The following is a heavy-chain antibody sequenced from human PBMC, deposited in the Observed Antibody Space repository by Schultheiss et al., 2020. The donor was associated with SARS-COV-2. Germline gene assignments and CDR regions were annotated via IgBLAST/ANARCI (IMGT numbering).Heavy chain of an antibody. D-gene: IGHD5-12*01. V-gene: IGHV3-9*01. J-gene: IGHJ4*02. Sequence: SLKISCAASGFTFDDYAMHWVRQAPGKGLEWVLGISWNSGSIGYADSVKGRFTISRDNSKNTLYLQMNSLRAEDTAVYYCAGQRGYSGYFLWGQGTLVTVSS. CDR1: GFTFDDYA. CDR2: ISWNSGSI. CDR3: AGQRGYSGYFL.